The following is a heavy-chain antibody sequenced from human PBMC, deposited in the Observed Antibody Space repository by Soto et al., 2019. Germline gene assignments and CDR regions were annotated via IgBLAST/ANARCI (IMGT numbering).Heavy chain of an antibody. J-gene: IGHJ4*02. Sequence: SEPLSLTCSVSGGSISSYYWSWIRQTPGKGLEWIGYIYYSGSTNYNPSLKSRVTISVDTSKNQFSLKLNSMTAADTAVYYCARHNYGSGSTYFDYWGQGTLVTVSS. CDR1: GGSISSYY. D-gene: IGHD3-10*01. CDR3: ARHNYGSGSTYFDY. CDR2: IYYSGST. V-gene: IGHV4-59*08.